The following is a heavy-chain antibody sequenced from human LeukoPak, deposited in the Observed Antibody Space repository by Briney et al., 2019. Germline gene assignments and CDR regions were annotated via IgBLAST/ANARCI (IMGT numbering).Heavy chain of an antibody. Sequence: SETLSLTCAVSGYSIYSGYHWGWIRQPPGKGLEWIGSIHHSGSTYYNPSLKSRVTISVDTSKNQFSLKLSPVTAADTAVYYCARVAEGRIAAAGTWGYWGQGTLVTVSS. J-gene: IGHJ4*02. D-gene: IGHD6-13*01. CDR1: GYSIYSGYH. CDR2: IHHSGST. V-gene: IGHV4-38-2*01. CDR3: ARVAEGRIAAAGTWGY.